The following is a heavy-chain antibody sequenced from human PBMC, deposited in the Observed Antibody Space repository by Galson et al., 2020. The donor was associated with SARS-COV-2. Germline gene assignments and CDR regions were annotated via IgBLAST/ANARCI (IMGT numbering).Heavy chain of an antibody. CDR3: ARDQLWLRGAFDY. V-gene: IGHV4-39*02. D-gene: IGHD5-18*01. Sequence: SETLSLTCTVSGGSISSSSYYWGWIRQPPGKGLEWIGSIYYSGSTYYNPSLKSRVTISVDTSKNQFSLKLSSVTAADTAVYYCARDQLWLRGAFDYWGQGTLVTVSS. CDR2: IYYSGST. J-gene: IGHJ4*02. CDR1: GGSISSSSYY.